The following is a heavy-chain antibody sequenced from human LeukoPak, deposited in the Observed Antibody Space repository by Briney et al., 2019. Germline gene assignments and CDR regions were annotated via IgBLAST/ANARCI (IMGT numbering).Heavy chain of an antibody. CDR3: ARHPMATIPVDY. Sequence: GASLQISCKGSGSRFTSNWIGWVRQLPGKGLEWMGIIYPGDSDTRYSPSFQGQVTISADKSISTAYLQWSSLKASGTAMYYCARHPMATIPVDYWGQGTLVTVSS. CDR1: GSRFTSNW. CDR2: IYPGDSDT. V-gene: IGHV5-51*01. J-gene: IGHJ4*02. D-gene: IGHD5-24*01.